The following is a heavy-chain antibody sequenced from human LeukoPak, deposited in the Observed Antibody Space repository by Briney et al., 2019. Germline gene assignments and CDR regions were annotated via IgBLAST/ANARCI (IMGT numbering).Heavy chain of an antibody. D-gene: IGHD3-10*01. V-gene: IGHV3-30*18. Sequence: GGSLRLAWAASGFTFSSYGMHWVRQAPGKGLGWVAVILYDGSNKYYAHSVKGRFTISRDNSKTTLYLQMNSLRAEDTAVYYCAKKVLWFGDTKYYGMDVWGKGTTVTVSS. J-gene: IGHJ6*04. CDR3: AKKVLWFGDTKYYGMDV. CDR1: GFTFSSYG. CDR2: ILYDGSNK.